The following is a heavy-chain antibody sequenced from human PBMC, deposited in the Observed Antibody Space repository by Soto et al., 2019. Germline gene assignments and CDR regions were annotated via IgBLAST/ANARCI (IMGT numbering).Heavy chain of an antibody. V-gene: IGHV3-15*01. Sequence: PGGSLRLSCAASGFTFSNAWMSWVRQAPGKGLEWVGRIKSKTDGGTTDYAAPVKGRFTISRDDSKNTLYLQMNSLKTEDTAVYYCTTYYYYDSSGYLGPFYGMDVRGQVTKVPVSS. CDR3: TTYYYYDSSGYLGPFYGMDV. D-gene: IGHD3-22*01. J-gene: IGHJ6*02. CDR2: IKSKTDGGTT. CDR1: GFTFSNAW.